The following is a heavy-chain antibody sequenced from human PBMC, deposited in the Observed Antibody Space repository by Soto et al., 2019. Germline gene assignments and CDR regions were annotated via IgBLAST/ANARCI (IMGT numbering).Heavy chain of an antibody. D-gene: IGHD4-17*01. Sequence: QVQLQESGPRLVKPSETLSLTCTVSGASIGASYWSWIRQSPGKGLEWMGYIFYSGSTNYSPSLNRRVSLKVASSKNQVSLTLCSVTAADTAVFYRARVSTVTILDYCAHGMLVTVSS. CDR3: ARVSTVTILDY. CDR1: GASIGASY. J-gene: IGHJ4*01. V-gene: IGHV4-59*08. CDR2: IFYSGST.